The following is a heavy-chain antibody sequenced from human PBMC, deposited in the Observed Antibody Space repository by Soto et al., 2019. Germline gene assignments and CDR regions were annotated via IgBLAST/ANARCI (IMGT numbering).Heavy chain of an antibody. Sequence: GESHKISCEASVSSCTTYFIGRVSKLPVKGVQSMGIFSPGASETKYSPSFRGQVAISGDNSISDAYLQWSSLKASDTAMYYCSRGGKGGSNFYGLDVWGEGPTVTVSS. CDR1: VSSCTTYF. CDR2: FSPGASET. CDR3: SRGGKGGSNFYGLDV. D-gene: IGHD1-26*01. J-gene: IGHJ6*04. V-gene: IGHV5-51*01.